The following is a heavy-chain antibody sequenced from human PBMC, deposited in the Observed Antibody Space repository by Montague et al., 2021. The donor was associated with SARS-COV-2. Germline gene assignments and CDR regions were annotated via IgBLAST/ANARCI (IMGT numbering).Heavy chain of an antibody. D-gene: IGHD3-3*01. V-gene: IGHV4-38-2*02. CDR2: RYQNGAT. CDR1: GFSISSGYY. J-gene: IGHJ4*02. CDR3: ARSGVGIFDFSCFDS. Sequence: SETLSLTCSVSGFSISSGYYWGWIRQTPGKGLEWIGSRYQNGATXYSPSLKSPVTILLDTSNNQFSLSLTSVTAADTAVYYCARSGVGIFDFSCFDSWGQGSLVIVSS.